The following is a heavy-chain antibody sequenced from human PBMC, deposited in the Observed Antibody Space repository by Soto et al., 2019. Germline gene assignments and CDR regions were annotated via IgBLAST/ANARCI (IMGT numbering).Heavy chain of an antibody. Sequence: QVQLVESGGDVVQPGGSLRLSCAASGFSFSSYAMHWVRQAPGKRLEWVALIWFNGRTTFYGDSVKGRFTISRDNSNNIPYLQLSSLRGDETAVYYCARGRFDSIGYYNFAYWGQGTLVTVSS. CDR3: ARGRFDSIGYYNFAY. CDR1: GFSFSSYA. V-gene: IGHV3-33*01. D-gene: IGHD3-22*01. CDR2: IWFNGRTT. J-gene: IGHJ4*02.